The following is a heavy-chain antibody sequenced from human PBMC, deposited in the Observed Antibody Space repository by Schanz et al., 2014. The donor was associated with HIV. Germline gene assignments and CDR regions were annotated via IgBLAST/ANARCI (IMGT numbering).Heavy chain of an antibody. CDR2: ISYDGTNK. CDR3: AKDRNQYDSRYIGKGNYYYYYGMDV. D-gene: IGHD3-22*01. J-gene: IGHJ6*02. V-gene: IGHV3-30*18. CDR1: GFSFDNYG. Sequence: QMQLVESGGGVVRPGRSLKLSCAASGFSFDNYGMHWVRQAPGKGLEWVAVISYDGTNKKFADSVKGRFTISRDNSKNTLYLQMKSLRPEDTAVYYCAKDRNQYDSRYIGKGNYYYYYGMDVWGQGTTVTVSS.